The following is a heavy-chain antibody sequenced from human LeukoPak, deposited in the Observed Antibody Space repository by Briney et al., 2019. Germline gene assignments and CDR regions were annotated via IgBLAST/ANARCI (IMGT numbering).Heavy chain of an antibody. Sequence: GGSLRLSCAASGFTFSNYAMSWVRQAPGKGLEWVSGISGSSGSTYYADSMKGRFIISRDNSKNTLYLQMNSLRAEDTAVYYCAKAGSIRFDYWGQGILVTVSS. CDR2: ISGSSGST. V-gene: IGHV3-23*01. J-gene: IGHJ4*02. CDR3: AKAGSIRFDY. CDR1: GFTFSNYA. D-gene: IGHD1-26*01.